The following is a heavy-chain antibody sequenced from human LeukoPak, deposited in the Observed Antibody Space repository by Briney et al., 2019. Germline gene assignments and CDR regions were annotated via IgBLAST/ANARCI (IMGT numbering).Heavy chain of an antibody. J-gene: IGHJ4*02. CDR3: ARGPLSPSWHFDY. V-gene: IGHV4-38-2*02. CDR1: GYSISSGFY. D-gene: IGHD2/OR15-2a*01. CDR2: VYHGGSS. Sequence: SETLSLTCTVSGYSISSGFYWGWIRQPPGKGLEWIGNVYHGGSSYYNPSLKSRVTIPVDTSKNQFSLKLSSVTAADTAVYYCARGPLSPSWHFDYWGQGTLVTVSS.